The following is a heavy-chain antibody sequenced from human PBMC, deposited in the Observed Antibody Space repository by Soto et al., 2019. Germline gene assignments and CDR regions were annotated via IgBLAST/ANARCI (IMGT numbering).Heavy chain of an antibody. CDR1: GLSFSSYA. CDR3: AKDAKILDWLPSSYYFDF. J-gene: IGHJ4*02. D-gene: IGHD3-9*01. V-gene: IGHV3-23*01. Sequence: EVQVLESGGGLAQPGRSLRLSCEVSGLSFSSYAMTWVRQSPGKGLEWISSISRSGNSTYSADSVRGRFTISRDNSKNTLYLQMNSLRAEDTAVYYRAKDAKILDWLPSSYYFDFWGQGTLVTVSS. CDR2: ISRSGNST.